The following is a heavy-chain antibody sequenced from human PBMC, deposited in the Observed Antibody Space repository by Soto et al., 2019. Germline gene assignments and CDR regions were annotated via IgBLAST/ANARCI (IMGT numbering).Heavy chain of an antibody. Sequence: KTSETLSLTCTVSGGSISSGDYYWSWIRQPPGKGLEWIGYIYYSGSTYYNPSLKSRVTISVDTSKNQFSLKLSPVTAADTAVYYCARGRFTIFGVVKAHNWFDPWGQGTLVTVSS. J-gene: IGHJ5*02. CDR1: GGSISSGDYY. D-gene: IGHD3-3*01. CDR3: ARGRFTIFGVVKAHNWFDP. V-gene: IGHV4-30-4*01. CDR2: IYYSGST.